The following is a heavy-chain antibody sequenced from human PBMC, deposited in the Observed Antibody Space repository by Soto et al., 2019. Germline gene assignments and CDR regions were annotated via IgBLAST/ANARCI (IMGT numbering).Heavy chain of an antibody. CDR3: AREENCSDGVCYSEYFQR. CDR2: VSLSGGSP. V-gene: IGHV1-46*01. CDR1: GYIFTAYS. Sequence: ASVKVSCKASGYIFTAYSMHWVRQAPGQWLELMCVVSLSGGSPHYAQRFQGRITMTRDTSTSTVYMDLKFLTSEDTAVYYCAREENCSDGVCYSEYFQRWGQGTLVTVSS. D-gene: IGHD2-15*01. J-gene: IGHJ1*01.